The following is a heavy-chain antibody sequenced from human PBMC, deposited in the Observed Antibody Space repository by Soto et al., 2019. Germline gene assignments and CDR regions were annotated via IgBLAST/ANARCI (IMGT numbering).Heavy chain of an antibody. CDR3: ARVAGMRFRNSFDI. CDR2: ISDSGGST. J-gene: IGHJ3*02. CDR1: GGTFSSYA. D-gene: IGHD6-19*01. V-gene: IGHV3-23*01. Sequence: GGSLSLCCAASGGTFSSYAMSWVRQAPGKGLEWVSTISDSGGSTYYADSVKARFTISRDNSKNTLYLQMNSLRAEDTAVYFCARVAGMRFRNSFDIWGQGTMVPVSS.